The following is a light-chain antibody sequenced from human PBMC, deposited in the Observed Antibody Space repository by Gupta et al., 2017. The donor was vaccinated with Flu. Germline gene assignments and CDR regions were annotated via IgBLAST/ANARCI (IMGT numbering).Light chain of an antibody. CDR3: QQYGSSPLT. Sequence: EIVLTQSPGTLSLSPGERATLSCRASQSVSNSYLAWYQQKPGQAPRLLIYGASSRATGIPDRFSGSGSGTDFTLTIIRLEPEDFAVYYCQQYGSSPLTFGGGTKVEIK. V-gene: IGKV3-20*01. CDR2: GAS. J-gene: IGKJ4*01. CDR1: QSVSNSY.